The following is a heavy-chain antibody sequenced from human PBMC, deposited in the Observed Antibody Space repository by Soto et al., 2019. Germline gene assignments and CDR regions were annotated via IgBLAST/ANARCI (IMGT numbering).Heavy chain of an antibody. CDR2: INHSGST. D-gene: IGHD3-22*01. Sequence: SETLSLTCAVYGGSFSGYYWSWIRQPPGKGLEWIGEINHSGSTNYNPSLKSRVTISVDTSKNQFSLKLSSVTAADTAVYYCVTFEYDSSGYFYYFDYWGQGTLVTVSS. J-gene: IGHJ4*02. CDR3: VTFEYDSSGYFYYFDY. V-gene: IGHV4-34*01. CDR1: GGSFSGYY.